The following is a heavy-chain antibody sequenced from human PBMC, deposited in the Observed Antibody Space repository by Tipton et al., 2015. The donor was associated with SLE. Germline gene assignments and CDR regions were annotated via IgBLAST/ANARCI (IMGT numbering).Heavy chain of an antibody. J-gene: IGHJ4*02. CDR3: ARGSSSGYGFDF. D-gene: IGHD3-22*01. V-gene: IGHV4-34*01. CDR1: GGSFSSYY. Sequence: LRLSCAVSGGSFSSYYWIWIRQSPGKGLEWIGEIHHSGSTTYNPSLKSRVTILVDTSKNKFSLTLTSVTAADTAVYYCARGSSSGYGFDFWGQGTLVTVSS. CDR2: IHHSGST.